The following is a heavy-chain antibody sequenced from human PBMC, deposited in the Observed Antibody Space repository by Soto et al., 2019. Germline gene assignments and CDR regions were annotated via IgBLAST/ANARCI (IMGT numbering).Heavy chain of an antibody. J-gene: IGHJ3*02. CDR3: ARGTYSGYDSVDI. V-gene: IGHV1-8*01. Sequence: ASVKVSCKASGYTFTSYDINWLRQSTGQGLEWMGWMNPNSGNTGYAQKFQGRVTMTRNTSISTAYMELSSLRSEDTAVYYCARGTYSGYDSVDIWGQGTMVTVSS. D-gene: IGHD5-12*01. CDR1: GYTFTSYD. CDR2: MNPNSGNT.